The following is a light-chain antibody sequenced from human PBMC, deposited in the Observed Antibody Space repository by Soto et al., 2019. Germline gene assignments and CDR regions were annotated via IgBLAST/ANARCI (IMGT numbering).Light chain of an antibody. Sequence: DIPMTQSPATLSGSVGDRVTIPCPASQTISSWLAWYQQKPGKAPKLLIYKASTLKSGVPSRFSGSGSGTEFTLTISSLQPDDFATYYCQHYNSYSEAFGQGTKVDIK. CDR1: QTISSW. CDR3: QHYNSYSEA. J-gene: IGKJ1*01. CDR2: KAS. V-gene: IGKV1-5*03.